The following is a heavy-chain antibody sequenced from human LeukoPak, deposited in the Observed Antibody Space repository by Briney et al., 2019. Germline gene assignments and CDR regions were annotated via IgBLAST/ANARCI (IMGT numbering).Heavy chain of an antibody. J-gene: IGHJ6*03. CDR1: GDSFINYW. V-gene: IGHV5-51*01. Sequence: GESLKISCKGSGDSFINYWIGWVRQIPGKGLEWMGIIYPGNSDTLYNPSFQGQVTISVDKSISTAYLQWSSLQASDTAMYYCARHPRIPRERRHYYYYMDVWGKGTTVTVSS. CDR3: ARHPRIPRERRHYYYYMDV. D-gene: IGHD1-1*01. CDR2: IYPGNSDT.